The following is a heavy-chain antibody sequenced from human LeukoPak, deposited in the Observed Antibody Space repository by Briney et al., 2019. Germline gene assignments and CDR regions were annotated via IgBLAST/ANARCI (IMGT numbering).Heavy chain of an antibody. CDR2: MNPNSGNT. D-gene: IGHD5-18*01. CDR3: ARGEGSYGKSYYYYGMDV. Sequence: ASVTVSCKASGYTFTSYDINWVRQAPGQGLEWMGWMNPNSGNTGYAQKFQGRVTMTRNTSISTAYMELSSLRSEDTAVYYCARGEGSYGKSYYYYGMDVWGQGTTVTVSS. CDR1: GYTFTSYD. V-gene: IGHV1-8*01. J-gene: IGHJ6*02.